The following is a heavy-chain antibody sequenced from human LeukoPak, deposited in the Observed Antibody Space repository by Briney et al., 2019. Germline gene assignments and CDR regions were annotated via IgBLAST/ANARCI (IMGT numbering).Heavy chain of an antibody. CDR3: AKDFWSGYPPFDY. Sequence: GGSLRLSCAASRFTFSTYAMSWVRQAPGKGLEWVSAISDGGDSTYYADSVKGRFTISRDNSRNTLSLQMNSLRADDTAVYYCAKDFWSGYPPFDYWGQGTLVTVSS. CDR1: RFTFSTYA. J-gene: IGHJ4*02. D-gene: IGHD3-3*01. CDR2: ISDGGDST. V-gene: IGHV3-23*01.